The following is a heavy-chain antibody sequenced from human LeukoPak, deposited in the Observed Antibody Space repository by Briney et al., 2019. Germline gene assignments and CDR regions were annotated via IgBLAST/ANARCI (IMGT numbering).Heavy chain of an antibody. CDR3: ARENFDI. J-gene: IGHJ3*02. CDR2: ISPDGAFT. V-gene: IGHV3-64*01. Sequence: GGSLRLSCAASGFHFGTHTIHWVRQAPGKGLEYVSGISPDGAFTYYAKPVEGRFTISRDNSINTLYLQMGSLRPEDMAVYYCARENFDIWGQGTVVTVSS. CDR1: GFHFGTHT.